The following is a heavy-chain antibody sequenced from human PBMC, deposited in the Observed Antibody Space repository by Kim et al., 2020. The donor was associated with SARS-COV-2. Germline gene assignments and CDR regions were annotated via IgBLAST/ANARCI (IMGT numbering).Heavy chain of an antibody. Sequence: SETLSLTCTVSGGSISSGGYYWSWIRQHPGKGLEWIGYIYYSGSTYYNPSLESRVTISVDTSKNQFSLKLSSVTAADTAVYYCARGFEGDIVVVPAVLQFDPWGQGTLVTVSS. CDR1: GGSISSGGYY. D-gene: IGHD2-2*01. J-gene: IGHJ5*02. V-gene: IGHV4-31*03. CDR2: IYYSGST. CDR3: ARGFEGDIVVVPAVLQFDP.